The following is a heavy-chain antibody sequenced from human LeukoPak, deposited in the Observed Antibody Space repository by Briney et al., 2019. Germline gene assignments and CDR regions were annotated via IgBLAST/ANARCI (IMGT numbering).Heavy chain of an antibody. V-gene: IGHV1-46*01. CDR3: ARRPCGAMGGKAFDI. CDR1: GYTFTNYY. D-gene: IGHD5-18*01. CDR2: INPSGGST. Sequence: ASVKVSCKASGYTFTNYYMHWVRQAPGQGLEWMGIINPSGGSTSYAQKFQGRVTMTRDMSTSTVYMELSSLRSEDTAVYYCARRPCGAMGGKAFDIWGQGTMVTVSS. J-gene: IGHJ3*02.